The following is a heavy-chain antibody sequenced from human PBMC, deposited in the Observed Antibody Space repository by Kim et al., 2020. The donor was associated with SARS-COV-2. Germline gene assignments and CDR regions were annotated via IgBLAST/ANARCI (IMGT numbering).Heavy chain of an antibody. CDR2: INQSGST. D-gene: IGHD3-22*01. CDR3: ARGVRGITMIVVVTSYYY. J-gene: IGHJ6*01. Sequence: SETLSLTCAVYGGSFSGYYWSWIRQPPGKGLEWIGEINQSGSTNYNPSLKSRVTISVDTSKNQFSLKLSSVTAADTAVYYCARGVRGITMIVVVTSYYY. CDR1: GGSFSGYY. V-gene: IGHV4-34*01.